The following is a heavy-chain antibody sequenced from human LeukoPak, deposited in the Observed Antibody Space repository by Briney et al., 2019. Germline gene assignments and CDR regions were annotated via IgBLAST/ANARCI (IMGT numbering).Heavy chain of an antibody. CDR3: ATDVRGLVPYYFDF. CDR1: ARSITSYY. V-gene: IGHV4-59*01. CDR2: IYYSGST. D-gene: IGHD3-10*02. Sequence: PSQTLSLTSPVSARSITSYYWNWIRQPPGKRMEWIGYIYYSGSTNYNPSLKSRVAISIVTSKNQLSLKLSSVSAADTAVYYCATDVRGLVPYYFDFWGQGTLVTVSS. J-gene: IGHJ4*02.